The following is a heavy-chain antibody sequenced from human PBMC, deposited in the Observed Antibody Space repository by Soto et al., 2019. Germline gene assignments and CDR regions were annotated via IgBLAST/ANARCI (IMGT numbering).Heavy chain of an antibody. CDR2: TYYRSRWYN. D-gene: IGHD6-19*01. CDR3: AREGARWLEYYFDY. J-gene: IGHJ4*02. V-gene: IGHV6-1*01. Sequence: SQTLSLTCAISGDSVSSNSAAWNWIRQSPSRGLEWLGRTYYRSRWYNDYEVSVKSRITINPDTSKNKFSLQLNSMTPEDTAEYYCAREGARWLEYYFDYWGQGTLVTVSS. CDR1: GDSVSSNSAA.